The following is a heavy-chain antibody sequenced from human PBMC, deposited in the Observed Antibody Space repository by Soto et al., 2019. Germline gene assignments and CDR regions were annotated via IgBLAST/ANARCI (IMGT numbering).Heavy chain of an antibody. CDR2: VYYTGRT. J-gene: IGHJ4*02. V-gene: IGHV4-59*01. CDR1: GGSISSYY. Sequence: QVQLQESGPGLVKPSETLSLTCTVSGGSISSYYWSWIRQPPGKGLEYIGYVYYTGRTNYNPSLKIRVSMSVDTSKNQFSLKLSSVIAADTAVYYCARGYDFWSGYLVYWGQGTLVTVSS. CDR3: ARGYDFWSGYLVY. D-gene: IGHD3-3*01.